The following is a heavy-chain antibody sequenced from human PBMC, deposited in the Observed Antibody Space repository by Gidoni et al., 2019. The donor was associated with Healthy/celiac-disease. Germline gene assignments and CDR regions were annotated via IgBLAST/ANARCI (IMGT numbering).Heavy chain of an antibody. V-gene: IGHV4-39*01. Sequence: QLQLQESGPGLVKPSETLSLTCTVSGGSISSSSYYWGWIRQPPGKGLEWIGSIYYSGSTYYNPSLKSRVTISVDTSKNQFSLKLSSVTAADTAVYYCARQRDYDFWSGYPKSHAFDIWGQGTMVTVSS. CDR3: ARQRDYDFWSGYPKSHAFDI. CDR1: GGSISSSSYY. D-gene: IGHD3-3*01. J-gene: IGHJ3*02. CDR2: IYYSGST.